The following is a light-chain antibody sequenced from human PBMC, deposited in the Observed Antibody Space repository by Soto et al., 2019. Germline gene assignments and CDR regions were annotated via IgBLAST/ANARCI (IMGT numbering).Light chain of an antibody. J-gene: IGKJ1*01. CDR1: QSVGRNY. Sequence: EIVLTQFPGTLSLSPGERATLSCRASQSVGRNYVAWYQQKPGQAPRVIIYAASNRASGIPDTFSGSGSGSDITLTISRLEPEDFAVYYCQQYGTSPWAFGQGTKVEIK. V-gene: IGKV3-20*01. CDR2: AAS. CDR3: QQYGTSPWA.